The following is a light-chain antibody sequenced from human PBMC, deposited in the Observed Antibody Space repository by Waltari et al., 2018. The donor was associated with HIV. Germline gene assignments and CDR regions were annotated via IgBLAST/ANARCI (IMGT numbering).Light chain of an antibody. Sequence: IVMTQTPHSLSVTPGEPASISCRSSQSLLDSDDGITYWDWFLQRPGQSPQLLIYSHSYRASGVPDRCSGGGSGTNFTLKINKMEAGDFGVYFCMQRIAFPVTVGQGTRLEIK. J-gene: IGKJ5*01. CDR2: SHS. CDR3: MQRIAFPVT. CDR1: QSLLDSDDGITY. V-gene: IGKV2-40*01.